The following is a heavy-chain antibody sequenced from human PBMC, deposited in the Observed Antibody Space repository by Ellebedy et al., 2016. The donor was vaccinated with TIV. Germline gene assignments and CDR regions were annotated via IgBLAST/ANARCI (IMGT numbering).Heavy chain of an antibody. Sequence: GGSLRLSXAASGFTFSSYWMSWVRQAPGKGLEWVANIKQDGSEKYYVDSVKGRFTISRDNSKNTLYLHMNSLRAEDTAVYYCAKISDYDFWSGYYYFDYWGQGTLVTVSS. CDR3: AKISDYDFWSGYYYFDY. D-gene: IGHD3-3*01. CDR1: GFTFSSYW. CDR2: IKQDGSEK. J-gene: IGHJ4*02. V-gene: IGHV3-7*03.